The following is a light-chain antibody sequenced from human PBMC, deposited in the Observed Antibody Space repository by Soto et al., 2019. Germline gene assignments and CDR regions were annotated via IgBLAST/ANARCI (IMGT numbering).Light chain of an antibody. Sequence: DIQLTQSPSFLSASVGDRVTITCRASQGISSFLAWYQEKPGEAPKLLIYDASTLQSGVPSRFSGSGSGTEFTLTISRLQPEDFATYYCQQLDSYPITFGQGTRLDIK. V-gene: IGKV1-9*01. CDR1: QGISSF. CDR2: DAS. J-gene: IGKJ5*01. CDR3: QQLDSYPIT.